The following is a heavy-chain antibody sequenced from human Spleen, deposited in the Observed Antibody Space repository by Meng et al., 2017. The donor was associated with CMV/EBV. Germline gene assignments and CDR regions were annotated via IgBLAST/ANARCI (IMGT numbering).Heavy chain of an antibody. D-gene: IGHD6-6*01. V-gene: IGHV4-61*01. Sequence: GSLRLSCTVSGGSVSSGSYYWSWIRQPPGKGLEWIGYIFYSGSTNYNPSLKSRVTISVDTSKNQFSLKLSSVTAADTAVYYCARDRQLVDAFGIWGQGTMVTVSS. CDR1: GGSVSSGSYY. CDR3: ARDRQLVDAFGI. J-gene: IGHJ3*02. CDR2: IFYSGST.